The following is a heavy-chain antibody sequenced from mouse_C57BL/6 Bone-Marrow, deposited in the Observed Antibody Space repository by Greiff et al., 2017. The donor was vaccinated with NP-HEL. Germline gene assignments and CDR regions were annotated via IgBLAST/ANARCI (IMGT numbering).Heavy chain of an antibody. D-gene: IGHD1-1*01. J-gene: IGHJ2*01. CDR3: TTVVAKGNG. Sequence: QVQLQQSGAELVRPGASVTLSCKASGYTFTDYEMHWVKQTPVHGLEWIGAIDPYTGGTAYNQKFKGKAILTADKSSSTAYMELRSLTSEDSAVYYCTTVVAKGNGWGKGTTLTVSS. CDR2: IDPYTGGT. V-gene: IGHV1-15*01. CDR1: GYTFTDYE.